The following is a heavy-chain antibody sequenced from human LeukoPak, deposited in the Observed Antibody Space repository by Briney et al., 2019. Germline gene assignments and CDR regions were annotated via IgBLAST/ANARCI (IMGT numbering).Heavy chain of an antibody. Sequence: GGSLRLSCAASGFTFSNAWMSWVRQAPGKGLEWVGRIKSKTDGGTTDYAAPVKDRFTISRDDSKNTLYLQMNSLKTEDTAVYYCTTTDYDFWSGPFDYWGQGTLVTVSS. V-gene: IGHV3-15*01. D-gene: IGHD3-3*01. CDR1: GFTFSNAW. J-gene: IGHJ4*02. CDR2: IKSKTDGGTT. CDR3: TTTDYDFWSGPFDY.